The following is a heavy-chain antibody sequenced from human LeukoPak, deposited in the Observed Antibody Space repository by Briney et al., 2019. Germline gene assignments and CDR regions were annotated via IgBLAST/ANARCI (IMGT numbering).Heavy chain of an antibody. D-gene: IGHD2-2*02. CDR3: AREGCSSTSCYT. J-gene: IGHJ5*02. CDR1: GYTFTGYY. Sequence: ASVKVSCKASGYTFTGYYMHWVRQAPGQGLEWMGWINPNSGGTNYAQKFQGRVTMTRDTSISTAYMELSRLRSDDTAVYYRAREGCSSTSCYTWGQGTLVTVSS. CDR2: INPNSGGT. V-gene: IGHV1-2*02.